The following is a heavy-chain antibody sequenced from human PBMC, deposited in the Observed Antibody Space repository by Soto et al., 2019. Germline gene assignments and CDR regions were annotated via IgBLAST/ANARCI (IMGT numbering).Heavy chain of an antibody. V-gene: IGHV1-69*02. Sequence: QVRLVQSGAEVKKPGSSVKVSCKASGGTFSSYTISWVRQAPGQGLEWMGRIIPILGIANYAQKFQGRVTITADKSTSTAYMELSSLRSEDTAVYYCASGSTVVAASDYWGQGTLVTVSS. CDR3: ASGSTVVAASDY. CDR1: GGTFSSYT. D-gene: IGHD2-15*01. J-gene: IGHJ4*02. CDR2: IIPILGIA.